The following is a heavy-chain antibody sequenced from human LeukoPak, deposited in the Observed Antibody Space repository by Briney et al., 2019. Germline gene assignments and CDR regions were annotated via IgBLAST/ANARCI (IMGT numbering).Heavy chain of an antibody. J-gene: IGHJ4*02. D-gene: IGHD3-9*01. CDR2: ISSSGDTI. Sequence: GGSLRLSCAASGFTFSSFEMNWVRQAPGKGLEWVSHISSSGDTIFYADSMKGRFTISRDNAKNSLYLQMNSLRAEDTAVYYFARNGNYDILTGYYTNSHFDYWGQGTLVTVSS. CDR3: ARNGNYDILTGYYTNSHFDY. CDR1: GFTFSSFE. V-gene: IGHV3-48*03.